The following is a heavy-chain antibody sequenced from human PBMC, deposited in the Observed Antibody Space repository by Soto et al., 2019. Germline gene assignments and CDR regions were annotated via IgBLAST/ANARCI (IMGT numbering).Heavy chain of an antibody. D-gene: IGHD3-10*01. Sequence: EVQLVESGGGLVQPGRSLRLSCEASGFTFDDYAMHWVRQAPGKGLHWVSGISWNSGSMAYADSVRGRFTISRDNAKKSLFLQMNSLRPEDTALYYCARDTTYYHGSGSYCIDYWGQGTMVTVSS. CDR2: ISWNSGSM. J-gene: IGHJ4*02. V-gene: IGHV3-9*01. CDR3: ARDTTYYHGSGSYCIDY. CDR1: GFTFDDYA.